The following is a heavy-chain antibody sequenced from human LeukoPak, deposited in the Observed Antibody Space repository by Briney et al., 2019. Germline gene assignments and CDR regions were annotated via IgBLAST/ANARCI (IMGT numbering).Heavy chain of an antibody. Sequence: SQTLSLTCAISGDSVSSNSAAWNWLRQSPSRGLEWLGRTYYRSKWYNDYAVSVQSRITINPDTSKNQFSLQLNSVTPEDTAVYYCARDGPIAARSGFDYWGQGTLVTVSS. CDR1: GDSVSSNSAA. J-gene: IGHJ4*02. CDR2: TYYRSKWYN. CDR3: ARDGPIAARSGFDY. V-gene: IGHV6-1*01. D-gene: IGHD6-6*01.